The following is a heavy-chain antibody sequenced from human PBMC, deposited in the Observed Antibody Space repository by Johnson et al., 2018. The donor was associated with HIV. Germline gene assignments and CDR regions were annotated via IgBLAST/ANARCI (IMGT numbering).Heavy chain of an antibody. J-gene: IGHJ3*02. CDR3: ARDPCTGASCLPGAFDI. Sequence: QVQLVESGGGVVQPGRSLRLSCAASGFTFSSYGMHWVRQAPGKGLEWVAVIWYDGSNKYYADSVKGRFTISRDNSKNTLYRQMNSLRAEDTAVYFCARDPCTGASCLPGAFDIWGQGTMVTVSS. CDR1: GFTFSSYG. D-gene: IGHD2-15*01. V-gene: IGHV3-33*01. CDR2: IWYDGSNK.